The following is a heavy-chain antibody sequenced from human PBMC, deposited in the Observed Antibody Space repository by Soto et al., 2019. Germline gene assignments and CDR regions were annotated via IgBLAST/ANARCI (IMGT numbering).Heavy chain of an antibody. V-gene: IGHV1-18*01. CDR3: ARHRLGYCSGGSCEFDWFDP. D-gene: IGHD2-15*01. Sequence: QVQLVQSGAEVKKPGASVKVSCKASGYTFTSYGISWVRQAPGQGLEWMGWISAYNGNTNYAQKIQGRVTMTTDTSTSTAYMELRSLRSDDTAVYYCARHRLGYCSGGSCEFDWFDPWGQGTLVTVSS. J-gene: IGHJ5*02. CDR2: ISAYNGNT. CDR1: GYTFTSYG.